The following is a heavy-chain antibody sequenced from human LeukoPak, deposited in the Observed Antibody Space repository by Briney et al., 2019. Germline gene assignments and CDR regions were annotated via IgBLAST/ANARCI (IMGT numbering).Heavy chain of an antibody. CDR3: ARLNYDSSGYYGYYMDV. Sequence: PSETLSLTCTVSGGSISSSSYYWGWIRQPPGKGLEWIGSMEYSGSTYYNPSLKSRVTISVDTPKNQFSLKLSSVTAADTAVYYCARLNYDSSGYYGYYMDVWGKGTPVTISS. D-gene: IGHD3-22*01. J-gene: IGHJ6*03. V-gene: IGHV4-39*07. CDR2: MEYSGST. CDR1: GGSISSSSYY.